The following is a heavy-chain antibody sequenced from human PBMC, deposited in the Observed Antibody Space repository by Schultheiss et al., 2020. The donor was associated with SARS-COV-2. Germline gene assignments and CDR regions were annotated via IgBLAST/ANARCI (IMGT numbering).Heavy chain of an antibody. V-gene: IGHV4-38-2*01. CDR1: GYSISSGYY. Sequence: SETLSLTCAVSGYSISSGYYWGWIRQPPGKGLEWIGEINHSGSTNYNPSLKSRVTISVDTSKNQFSLKLSSVTAADTAVYYCARGDYYYDSSGYYFDYWGQGTLVTVSS. D-gene: IGHD3-22*01. CDR2: INHSGST. J-gene: IGHJ4*02. CDR3: ARGDYYYDSSGYYFDY.